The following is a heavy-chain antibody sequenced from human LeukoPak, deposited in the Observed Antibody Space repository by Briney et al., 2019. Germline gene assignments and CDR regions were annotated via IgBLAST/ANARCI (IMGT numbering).Heavy chain of an antibody. CDR2: INPNSGGT. CDR3: AREPYMITFGGVTPSRDY. V-gene: IGHV1-2*06. J-gene: IGHJ4*02. D-gene: IGHD3-16*01. Sequence: ASVKVSCKASGYTFTGYYMHWVRQAPGQGLEWMGRINPNSGGTNYAQKFQGRVTMTRDTSISTACMELSRLRSDDTAVYYCAREPYMITFGGVTPSRDYWGQGTLVTVSS. CDR1: GYTFTGYY.